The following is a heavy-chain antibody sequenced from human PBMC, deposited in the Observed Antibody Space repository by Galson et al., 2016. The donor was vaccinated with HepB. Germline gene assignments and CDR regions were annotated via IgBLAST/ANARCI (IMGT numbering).Heavy chain of an antibody. CDR2: IWTDGSNK. Sequence: SLRLSCAASAFTFSNYGMHWVRQAPGKGLEWVAGIWTDGSNKYYGDSVKGRFTISRDNSKNTLYLQMNSLRAEDTAVYYCAKSKGGVWSYYFDYWGQGTLVTASS. V-gene: IGHV3-33*06. CDR1: AFTFSNYG. D-gene: IGHD6-19*01. CDR3: AKSKGGVWSYYFDY. J-gene: IGHJ4*02.